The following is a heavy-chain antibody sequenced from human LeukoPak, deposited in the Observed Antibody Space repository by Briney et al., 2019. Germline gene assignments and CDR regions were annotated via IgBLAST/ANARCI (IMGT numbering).Heavy chain of an antibody. V-gene: IGHV3-11*04. CDR3: ARGGSYSCLDY. CDR1: GFTFSDDY. J-gene: IGHJ4*02. Sequence: GGSLRLSCAASGFTFSDDYMTWIRQAPGKGLEWVSYISNSDGTTYYADFVRGRFTISRDNAKKSLYLQMNSLRVEDTAVYYCARGGSYSCLDYWGQGTLVTVSS. CDR2: ISNSDGTT. D-gene: IGHD3-10*01.